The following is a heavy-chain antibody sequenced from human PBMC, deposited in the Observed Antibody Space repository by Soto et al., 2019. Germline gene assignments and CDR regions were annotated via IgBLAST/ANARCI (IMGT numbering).Heavy chain of an antibody. CDR1: GGSISSYY. J-gene: IGHJ5*02. Sequence: SETLSLTCTVSGGSISSYYWSWIRQPPGKGLEWIGYIYYSGSTNYNPSLKSRVTISVDTSKNQFSLKLSSVTAADTAVYYCAKSVDSYCSSTSCWGWFDPWGQGTLVTVSS. CDR3: AKSVDSYCSSTSCWGWFDP. CDR2: IYYSGST. D-gene: IGHD2-2*01. V-gene: IGHV4-59*08.